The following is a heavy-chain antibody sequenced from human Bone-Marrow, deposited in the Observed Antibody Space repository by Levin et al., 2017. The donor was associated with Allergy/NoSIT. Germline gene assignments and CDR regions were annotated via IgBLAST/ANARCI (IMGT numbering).Heavy chain of an antibody. D-gene: IGHD2-15*01. Sequence: GESLKISCAASGFMFSSFWMSWVRQAPGKGLEWVANIKHDGGETYYVDSVKGRFTISRDNAKNSVFLQMNTLRAEDTAVYYCARIGGSGGSCYFYWGQGTLVTVSS. CDR1: GFMFSSFW. CDR2: IKHDGGET. V-gene: IGHV3-7*01. CDR3: ARIGGSGGSCYFY. J-gene: IGHJ4*02.